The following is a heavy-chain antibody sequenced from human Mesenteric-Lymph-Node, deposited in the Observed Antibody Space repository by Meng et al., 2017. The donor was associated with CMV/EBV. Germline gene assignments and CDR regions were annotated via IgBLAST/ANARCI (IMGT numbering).Heavy chain of an antibody. Sequence: ASVKVSCKASGYTFTGYYMHWVRQAPGQGLEWMGWINPNSGGTNYAQKFQGRVTMTRDTSTSTVYMELSSLRSEDTAVYYCARASSSSPFDYWGQGTLVTVSS. J-gene: IGHJ4*02. CDR3: ARASSSSPFDY. V-gene: IGHV1-2*02. D-gene: IGHD6-6*01. CDR2: INPNSGGT. CDR1: GYTFTGYY.